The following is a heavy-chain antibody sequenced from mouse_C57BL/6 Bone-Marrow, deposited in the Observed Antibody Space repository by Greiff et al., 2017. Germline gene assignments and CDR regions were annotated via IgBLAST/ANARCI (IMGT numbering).Heavy chain of an antibody. CDR1: GYTFTSYD. Sequence: QVQLQQSGPELVKPGASVKLSCKASGYTFTSYDINWVKQRPGQGLEWIGWIYPRDGSTKYNEKFKGKATLTVDSSSSPAYMELHRLTSENSAVYFCARRGMVTTEGYYAMDYWGQGTSVTVSS. J-gene: IGHJ4*01. CDR2: IYPRDGST. D-gene: IGHD2-2*01. CDR3: ARRGMVTTEGYYAMDY. V-gene: IGHV1-85*01.